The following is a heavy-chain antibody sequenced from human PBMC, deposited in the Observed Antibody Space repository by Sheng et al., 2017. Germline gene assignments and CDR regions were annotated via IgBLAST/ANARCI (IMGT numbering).Heavy chain of an antibody. CDR1: GGSISSGPYY. V-gene: IGHV4-61*01. D-gene: IGHD2-21*01. J-gene: IGHJ3*02. Sequence: QVQLQESGPGLVKASETLSLTCTVSGGSISSGPYYWNWIRQTPGKGLEWIGYHYNGVSTNYNPSLKSRVTISADTSKNQFSLKVNSVTAADTAVYYCARGCGSVSCSSGYAFHIWGQGTMVTVSS. CDR3: ARGCGSVSCSSGYAFHI. CDR2: HYNGVST.